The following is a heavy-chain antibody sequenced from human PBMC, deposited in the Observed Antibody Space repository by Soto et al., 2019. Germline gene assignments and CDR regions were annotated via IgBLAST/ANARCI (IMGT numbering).Heavy chain of an antibody. D-gene: IGHD2-2*01. CDR2: IYPGDSDT. CDR1: GYSFTSYW. Sequence: GESLKISCKGSGYSFTSYWIGWVRQMPGEGLEWMGIIYPGDSDTRYSPSFQGQVTISADKSISTAYLQWSSLKASDTAMYYCARSTARYQLLFNWFDPWGQGTLVTVSS. CDR3: ARSTARYQLLFNWFDP. J-gene: IGHJ5*02. V-gene: IGHV5-51*01.